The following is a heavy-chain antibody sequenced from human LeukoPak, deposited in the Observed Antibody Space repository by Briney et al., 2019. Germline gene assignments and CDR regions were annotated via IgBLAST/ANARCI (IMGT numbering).Heavy chain of an antibody. CDR3: ARDRHYSPDY. CDR1: GFTFSSYA. V-gene: IGHV3-30-3*01. Sequence: GRSLRLSCAASGFTFSSYAMHWVRQAPGKGLEWVAVIPYDGSNKYYADSGKGRFTISRDNSKNTLYLQMNSLRAEDTAVYYCARDRHYSPDYWGQGTLVTVSS. J-gene: IGHJ4*02. D-gene: IGHD4-11*01. CDR2: IPYDGSNK.